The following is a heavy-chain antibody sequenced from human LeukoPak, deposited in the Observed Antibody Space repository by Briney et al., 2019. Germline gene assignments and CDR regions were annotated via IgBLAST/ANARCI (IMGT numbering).Heavy chain of an antibody. Sequence: GGSLRLSCAASGFTFSSYGMHWVRQTPGKGLEWVAVIWYDGSNRYYADSVKGRFTISRDNSKNTLYLQMNSLRAEDTAVYYCARDQGCSNTSCYLSDYYYGMDVWGQGTTVTVSS. CDR2: IWYDGSNR. V-gene: IGHV3-33*01. CDR1: GFTFSSYG. J-gene: IGHJ6*02. D-gene: IGHD2-2*01. CDR3: ARDQGCSNTSCYLSDYYYGMDV.